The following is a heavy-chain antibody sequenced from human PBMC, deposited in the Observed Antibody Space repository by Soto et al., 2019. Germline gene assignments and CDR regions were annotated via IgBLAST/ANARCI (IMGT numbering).Heavy chain of an antibody. Sequence: QVQLAQSGAEVRSPGSSVKVSCRASGGSFSDSAFSWLRQAPGQGLEWVGGIIPMFAATKYAQAFQGRVTITADASSRAVYWALSSITSDDSAVYFCARGGIVAVPAALSSYDDYTHYRFDYWGQGPLVSVS. CDR3: ARGGIVAVPAALSSYDDYTHYRFDY. D-gene: IGHD4-4*01. CDR1: GGSFSDSA. CDR2: IIPMFAAT. J-gene: IGHJ4*02. V-gene: IGHV1-69*01.